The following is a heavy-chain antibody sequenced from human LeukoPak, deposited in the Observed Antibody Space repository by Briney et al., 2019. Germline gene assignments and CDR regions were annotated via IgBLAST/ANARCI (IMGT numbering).Heavy chain of an antibody. CDR1: GGSFSNYY. J-gene: IGHJ4*02. V-gene: IGHV4-39*02. CDR3: AREPAYDSSGYFSGFDY. CDR2: IYYSGST. Sequence: SETLSLTCAVYGGSFSNYYWGWIRQPPGKGLEWIGSIYYSGSTYYNPSLKSRVTISVDTSKNQFSLKLSSVTAADTAVYYCAREPAYDSSGYFSGFDYWGQGTLVTVSS. D-gene: IGHD3-22*01.